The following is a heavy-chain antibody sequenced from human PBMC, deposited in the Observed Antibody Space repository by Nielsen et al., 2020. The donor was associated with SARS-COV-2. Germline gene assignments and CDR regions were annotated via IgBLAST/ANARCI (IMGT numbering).Heavy chain of an antibody. CDR2: ISYDGSNK. Sequence: LSLTCAASGFTFSSYGMHWVRQAPGKGLEWVAVISYDGSNKYYADSVKGRFTISRDNSKNTLYLQMNSLRAEDTAVYYCAKARGYYDVNYFDYWGQGTLVTVSS. J-gene: IGHJ4*02. D-gene: IGHD3-22*01. CDR1: GFTFSSYG. V-gene: IGHV3-30*18. CDR3: AKARGYYDVNYFDY.